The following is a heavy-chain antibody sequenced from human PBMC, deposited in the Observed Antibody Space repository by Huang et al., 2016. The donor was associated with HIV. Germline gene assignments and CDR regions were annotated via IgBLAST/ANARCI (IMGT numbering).Heavy chain of an antibody. D-gene: IGHD5-12*01. Sequence: QVQLVQSGAEVKKPGASVKVSCKPAGYTFADYVIHGVRQAPGQGLEWMAWLNPKNGATNYAQKFLGRVTVTGDTSINTAYMEFSGLTSDDTANYYCTRDGVAPDEEFDYWGQGTLIIVSS. CDR1: GYTFADYV. V-gene: IGHV1-2*02. CDR3: TRDGVAPDEEFDY. CDR2: LNPKNGAT. J-gene: IGHJ4*02.